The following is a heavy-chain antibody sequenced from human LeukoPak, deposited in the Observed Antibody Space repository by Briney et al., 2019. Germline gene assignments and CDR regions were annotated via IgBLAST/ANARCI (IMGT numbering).Heavy chain of an antibody. J-gene: IGHJ4*02. CDR3: ARDSGYDSSGYPQYYFDY. Sequence: PGRSLRLSCAASGFTFSSYSMNWVRQAPGKGLEWVSSISSSSSYIYYADSVKGRFTISRDNAKNSLYLQMNSLRAEDTAVYYCARDSGYDSSGYPQYYFDYWGQGTLVTVSS. V-gene: IGHV3-21*01. CDR1: GFTFSSYS. D-gene: IGHD3-22*01. CDR2: ISSSSSYI.